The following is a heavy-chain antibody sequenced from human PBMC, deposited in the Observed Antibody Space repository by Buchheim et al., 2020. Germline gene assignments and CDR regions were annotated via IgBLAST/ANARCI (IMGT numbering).Heavy chain of an antibody. CDR3: AKVHYDFWNGYYRSYGMDV. D-gene: IGHD3-3*01. CDR2: MSFDGSNK. Sequence: QVQLVESGGGVVQPGRSLRLSCAASGFTFSSYGMHWVRQAPGKGLEWVAVMSFDGSNKYYADFVKGRFTISRDNSKNTLYLQMNSLRAEDTAVYFCAKVHYDFWNGYYRSYGMDVWGQGTT. CDR1: GFTFSSYG. J-gene: IGHJ6*02. V-gene: IGHV3-30*18.